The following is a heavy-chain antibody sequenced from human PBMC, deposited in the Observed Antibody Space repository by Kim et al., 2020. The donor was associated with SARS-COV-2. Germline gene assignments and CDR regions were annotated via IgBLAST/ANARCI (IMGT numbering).Heavy chain of an antibody. CDR1: GFSFRNYA. V-gene: IGHV3-30*03. CDR3: AASPFQYTRSSLSGAMDV. Sequence: GGSLRLSCVASGFSFRNYAMHWVRQAPGKGLEWVAVISSDGSNKYYSDSVTGRFTISRDNSKNTLYLQMTSLRAEDTAVYYCAASPFQYTRSSLSGAMDVWGQGTTVTVSS. D-gene: IGHD6-6*01. J-gene: IGHJ6*02. CDR2: ISSDGSNK.